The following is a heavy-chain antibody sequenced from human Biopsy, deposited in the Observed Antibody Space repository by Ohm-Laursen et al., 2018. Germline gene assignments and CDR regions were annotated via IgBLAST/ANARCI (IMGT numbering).Heavy chain of an antibody. J-gene: IGHJ6*02. Sequence: ASVKVSCKASGYTFTSYGISWVRQAPGQGLEWMGWINTENGNTIYAQNLQGRVTMTADTSTSTAYMEVTSLGSDDTAVYYCARAKLEPVYYYYGMDVWGQGTTVTVSS. D-gene: IGHD1-1*01. CDR2: INTENGNT. V-gene: IGHV1-18*01. CDR1: GYTFTSYG. CDR3: ARAKLEPVYYYYGMDV.